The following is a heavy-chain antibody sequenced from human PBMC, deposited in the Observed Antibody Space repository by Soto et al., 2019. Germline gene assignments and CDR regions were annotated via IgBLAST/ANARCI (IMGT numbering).Heavy chain of an antibody. Sequence: QVQLVQSGAEVKKPGRSLRLSCAASGFIFSSYDMHWVRQAPGKGLEWVAVISFDGSNKNYADSVKGRFTISRDNSKNTLYLQMNSLRAEDTAVYYCVNKYFDYWGQGTLLTVSS. CDR3: VNKYFDY. J-gene: IGHJ4*02. V-gene: IGHV3-30*03. CDR2: ISFDGSNK. CDR1: GFIFSSYD.